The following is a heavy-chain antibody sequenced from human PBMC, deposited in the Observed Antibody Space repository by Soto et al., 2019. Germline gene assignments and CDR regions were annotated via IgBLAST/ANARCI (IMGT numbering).Heavy chain of an antibody. CDR1: GNSVSSNSGA. V-gene: IGHV6-1*01. CDR3: AGVASFRGMDV. J-gene: IGHJ6*02. Sequence: QVQLQQSGPGLVKPSQTLSLTCVISGNSVSSNSGAWIWIRQSPSRGLEWLGRTYYRSKWYNYYAVSVKSLITINPDTSKNQFSLHLDSVIPEDTAVYYCAGVASFRGMDVWGQGTPVTVSS. D-gene: IGHD2-21*01. CDR2: TYYRSKWYN.